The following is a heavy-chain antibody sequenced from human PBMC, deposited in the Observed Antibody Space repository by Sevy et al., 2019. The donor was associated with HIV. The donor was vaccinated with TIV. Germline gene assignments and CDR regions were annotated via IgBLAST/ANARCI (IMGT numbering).Heavy chain of an antibody. CDR3: AREGDYGDDDFAS. V-gene: IGHV3-49*03. CDR2: IRSKAYGETS. Sequence: GGSLRLSCKASGFTFSDYAMNWFRQAPGKGLEWIGFIRSKAYGETSEYAASVKGRFTISRDDSKNIAYLQLNRLKTEDTVVYYCAREGDYGDDDFASWGQGTLVTVSS. J-gene: IGHJ4*02. CDR1: GFTFSDYA. D-gene: IGHD4-17*01.